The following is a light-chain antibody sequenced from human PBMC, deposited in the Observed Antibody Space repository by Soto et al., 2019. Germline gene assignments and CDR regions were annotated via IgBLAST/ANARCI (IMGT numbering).Light chain of an antibody. CDR3: QSYDATNQV. CDR1: SGSIASNY. CDR2: EDN. J-gene: IGLJ3*02. V-gene: IGLV6-57*01. Sequence: NFMLTQPHSVSESQGKTVIISCTRSSGSIASNYVQWYQQRPGSSPTTVIYEDNQRPSGVPDRFSGSIDSSSNSASLTISGLETEDEADYYFQSYDATNQVFGGGTKVTV.